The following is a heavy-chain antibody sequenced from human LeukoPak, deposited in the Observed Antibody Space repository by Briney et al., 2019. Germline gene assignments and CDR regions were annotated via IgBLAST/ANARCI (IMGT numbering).Heavy chain of an antibody. Sequence: GGSLRLSCAASGFTFSNYWMSWVRQAPGKGLEWVANIKQDGSEKSYVDSVKGRFTISRDNAKNSLYLQMNSLRAEDTAVYYCARIRIAVAATGGFDYWGQGTLVTVSS. CDR1: GFTFSNYW. CDR2: IKQDGSEK. J-gene: IGHJ4*02. V-gene: IGHV3-7*01. CDR3: ARIRIAVAATGGFDY. D-gene: IGHD6-19*01.